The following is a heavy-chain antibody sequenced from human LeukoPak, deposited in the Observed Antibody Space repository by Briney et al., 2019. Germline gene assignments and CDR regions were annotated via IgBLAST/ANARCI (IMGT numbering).Heavy chain of an antibody. CDR2: ISSSGSTI. CDR1: GFTFSSYD. CDR3: VRHRTASDY. V-gene: IGHV3-48*03. D-gene: IGHD3-16*02. J-gene: IGHJ4*02. Sequence: PGKSLRLSCAASGFTFSSYDMHWVRQAPGKGLEWVSYISSSGSTIYYADSVKGRFTISRDNAKNSLYLQMNSLRVEDTAVYYCVRHRTASDYWGLGALVTVSS.